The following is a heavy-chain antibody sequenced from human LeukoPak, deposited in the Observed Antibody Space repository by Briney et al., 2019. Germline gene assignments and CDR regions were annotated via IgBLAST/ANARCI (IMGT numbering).Heavy chain of an antibody. J-gene: IGHJ4*02. V-gene: IGHV6-1*01. Sequence: SQTLSLTCAISGDSVSSNSAAWNWIRQSPSRVLEWLGRTYYRSKWYNDYAVSVRSRITINPDTSKNQFSLQLNSVTPEDTAVYYCARERWIQLWSPYYFDYWGQGTLVTVSS. CDR1: GDSVSSNSAA. CDR3: ARERWIQLWSPYYFDY. CDR2: TYYRSKWYN. D-gene: IGHD5-18*01.